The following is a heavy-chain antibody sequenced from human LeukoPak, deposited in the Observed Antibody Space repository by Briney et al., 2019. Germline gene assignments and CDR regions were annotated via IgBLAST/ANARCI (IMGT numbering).Heavy chain of an antibody. J-gene: IGHJ4*02. D-gene: IGHD1-20*01. CDR1: GFTFSSYA. CDR2: ISFDGTNK. CDR3: AREHRITGNDLDY. V-gene: IGHV3-30*07. Sequence: GRSLRLSCAASGFTFSSYAMHWVRQAPGKGLEWVAVISFDGTNKYYTDSVKGRFSISRDNSKNTLYLEMDSLRAEDTAVYYCAREHRITGNDLDYWGQGTLVTVSS.